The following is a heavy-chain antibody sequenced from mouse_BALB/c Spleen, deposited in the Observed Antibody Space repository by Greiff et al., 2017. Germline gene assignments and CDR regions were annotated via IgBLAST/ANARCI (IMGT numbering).Heavy chain of an antibody. CDR3: KGSPFTPGVDY. V-gene: IGHV1-5*01. CDR2: IYPGNSDT. D-gene: IGHD1-1*01. J-gene: IGHJ4*01. CDR1: GYTFTSYW. Sequence: VQLKQSGTVLARPGASVKMSCKASGYTFTSYWMHWVKQRPGQGLEWIGAIYPGNSDTSYNQKFKGKAKLTAVTSTSTAYMELSSLTNEDSAVYYCKGSPFTPGVDYWGQGTSVTVSS.